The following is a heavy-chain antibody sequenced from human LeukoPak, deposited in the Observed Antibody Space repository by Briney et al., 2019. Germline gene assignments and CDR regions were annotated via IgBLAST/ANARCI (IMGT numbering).Heavy chain of an antibody. CDR3: AKVGATMIVRYYFDY. V-gene: IGHV3-48*04. CDR1: GFTYSSYS. CDR2: ISRDGDTI. J-gene: IGHJ4*02. D-gene: IGHD3-22*01. Sequence: GGSLRLSCAASGFTYSSYSMSWVRQAPGKGLEWVSFISRDGDTIDYADSVKGRFTISRDNAKNSLYLQMNSLRAEDTALYYCAKVGATMIVRYYFDYWGQGTLVTVSS.